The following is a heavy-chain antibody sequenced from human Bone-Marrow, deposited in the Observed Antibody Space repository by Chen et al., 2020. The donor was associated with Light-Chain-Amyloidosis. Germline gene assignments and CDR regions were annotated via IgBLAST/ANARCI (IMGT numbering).Heavy chain of an antibody. CDR3: AKDSAVRGLIYGMNV. CDR2: TNPDTGGT. V-gene: IGHV1-2*04. CDR1: GSPFTDLY. Sequence: VPVLQPRAGVKHSGAPIKAFCKTSGSPFTDLYIHWVRPAPVQGLEWMAWTNPDTGGTRYAQKFQGWLTVTRGSSTRTVYMELSRVRSGDTAVYYCAKDSAVRGLIYGMNVWGQGTTVNVSS. D-gene: IGHD3-10*01. J-gene: IGHJ6*02.